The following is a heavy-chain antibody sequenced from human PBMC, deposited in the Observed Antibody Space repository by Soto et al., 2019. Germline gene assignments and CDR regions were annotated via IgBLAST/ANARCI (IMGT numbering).Heavy chain of an antibody. Sequence: ETLSLSCGVYGGSFSGYYWSLIRQPPGKGLEWIGEINHSGSTNYNPSLKSRVTISVDTSKNQFSLKLSSVTAADTAVCYCAIEGMAVGYWFDPWGQGTLVTVYS. D-gene: IGHD1-26*01. CDR3: AIEGMAVGYWFDP. CDR2: INHSGST. J-gene: IGHJ5*02. CDR1: GGSFSGYY. V-gene: IGHV4-34*01.